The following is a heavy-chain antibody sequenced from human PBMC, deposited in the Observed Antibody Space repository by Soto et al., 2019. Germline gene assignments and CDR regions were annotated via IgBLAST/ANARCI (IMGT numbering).Heavy chain of an antibody. CDR3: ANDPWGYYDFWSGYYEVFDY. J-gene: IGHJ4*02. Sequence: GGSLRLSCAASGFTFSSYAMSWVRQAPGKGLEWVSAISGSGGSTYYADSVKGRFTTSRDNSKNTLYLQMNSLRAEDTAVYYCANDPWGYYDFWSGYYEVFDYWGQGT. V-gene: IGHV3-23*01. CDR2: ISGSGGST. CDR1: GFTFSSYA. D-gene: IGHD3-3*01.